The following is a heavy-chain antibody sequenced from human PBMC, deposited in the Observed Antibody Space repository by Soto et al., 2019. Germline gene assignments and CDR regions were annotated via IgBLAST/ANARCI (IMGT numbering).Heavy chain of an antibody. J-gene: IGHJ4*02. CDR2: INAGNGNT. V-gene: IGHV1-3*01. CDR3: ARPPAYYYDSSALDY. CDR1: GYTFTSYA. D-gene: IGHD3-22*01. Sequence: ASVKVSCKASGYTFTSYAMHWVRQAPGQRLEWMGWINAGNGNTKYSQKFQGRVTITRDTSASTAYMELSSLRSEDTAVYYCARPPAYYYDSSALDYWGQGTLVTVS.